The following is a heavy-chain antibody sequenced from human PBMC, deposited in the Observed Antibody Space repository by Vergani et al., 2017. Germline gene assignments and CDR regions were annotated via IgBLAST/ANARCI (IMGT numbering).Heavy chain of an antibody. D-gene: IGHD6-13*01. V-gene: IGHV4-59*01. CDR3: ARTSSGYSSSWYGGNYFDY. CDR1: GGSMSGYY. Sequence: QVRLQESGPGLVKPSETLSLTCSVSGGSMSGYYWSWIRQPPGKELEWIGYMYHSGSTNYNPSLETRVTISGDTSKNQFSLKLNSVTAADTAVYYCARTSSGYSSSWYGGNYFDYWGQGTLVTVSS. J-gene: IGHJ4*02. CDR2: MYHSGST.